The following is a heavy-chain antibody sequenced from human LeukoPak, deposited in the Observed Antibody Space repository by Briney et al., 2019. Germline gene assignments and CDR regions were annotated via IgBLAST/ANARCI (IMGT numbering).Heavy chain of an antibody. CDR1: GXSISSYY. CDR2: IYYSGSA. D-gene: IGHD5-12*01. V-gene: IGHV4-59*01. CDR3: ARTGVVATSYFFDY. Sequence: SETLSLTCTVSGXSISSYYGSWIRQPPGKGLEWIGFIYYSGSANYNPSPRSRVTMSVDTSKNQFSLKLTSVTAADTAVYYCARTGVVATSYFFDYWGQGILVTVSS. J-gene: IGHJ4*02.